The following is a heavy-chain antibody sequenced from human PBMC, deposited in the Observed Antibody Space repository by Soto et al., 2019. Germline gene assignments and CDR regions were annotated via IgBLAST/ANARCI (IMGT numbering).Heavy chain of an antibody. Sequence: QVQLLQSGAEVKKPGASVKVSCKASGYTFTGYFMHWVRQAPGEGLEWMGWINPNSGATKYAPKFQGRVTMTRDTSNRTAYLELSRLTSDDTAIYYCARGGGTTLAPLPWGQGTPATVSS. CDR3: ARGGGTTLAPLP. V-gene: IGHV1-2*02. D-gene: IGHD3-16*01. CDR2: INPNSGAT. CDR1: GYTFTGYF. J-gene: IGHJ5*02.